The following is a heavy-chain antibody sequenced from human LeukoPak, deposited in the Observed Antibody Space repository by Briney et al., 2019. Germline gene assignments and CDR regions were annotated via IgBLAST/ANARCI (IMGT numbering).Heavy chain of an antibody. Sequence: GASVKVSCKASGYTFTDYYMHWVRQAPGQGLEWMGRINPNIGGTNFAQKFQGRVTMTRDTSINTAYMELSRLTPDDTAAYYCARDRGAGGWECGTYWGQGTLVTVSS. J-gene: IGHJ4*02. CDR2: INPNIGGT. V-gene: IGHV1-2*06. CDR1: GYTFTDYY. D-gene: IGHD1-26*01. CDR3: ARDRGAGGWECGTY.